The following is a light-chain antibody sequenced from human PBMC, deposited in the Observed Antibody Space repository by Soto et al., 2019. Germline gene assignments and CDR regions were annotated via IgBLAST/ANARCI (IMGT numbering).Light chain of an antibody. CDR2: AAS. J-gene: IGKJ4*01. CDR3: QQTYTIPCT. V-gene: IGKV1-39*01. Sequence: DIQMTQSPSSLSASVGDRVTITCRANLSITNYLHWYQQKSGRVPKLLIYAASNLQSGVPSRFSGRGSGTDFSLTISSLRLEDFATYFCQQTYTIPCTFGGGTKVDIK. CDR1: LSITNY.